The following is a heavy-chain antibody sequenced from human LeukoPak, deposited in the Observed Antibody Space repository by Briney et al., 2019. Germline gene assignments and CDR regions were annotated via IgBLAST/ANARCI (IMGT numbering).Heavy chain of an antibody. D-gene: IGHD6-13*01. J-gene: IGHJ4*02. Sequence: GGSLRLSCAASGFTFSSYAMSWVRQAPGKGLEWVAVISYDGSNKYYADSVKGRFTISRDNSKNTLYLQMNSLRAEDTAVYYCARDETAAGTLDYWGQGTLVTVSS. V-gene: IGHV3-30-3*01. CDR2: ISYDGSNK. CDR1: GFTFSSYA. CDR3: ARDETAAGTLDY.